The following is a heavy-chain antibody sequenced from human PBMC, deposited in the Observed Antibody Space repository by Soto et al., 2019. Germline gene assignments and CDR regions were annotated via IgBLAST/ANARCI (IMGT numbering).Heavy chain of an antibody. Sequence: ASVKVSCKASGFTFTSSAMQWVRHARGQRLEWIGWIVVGSGNTNYAQKFQERVTITRDMSTSTAYMELSSLRSEDTAVYYCAAYVGGGGSYDYWGQGTLVTVSS. D-gene: IGHD1-26*01. CDR2: IVVGSGNT. CDR1: GFTFTSSA. V-gene: IGHV1-58*02. CDR3: AAYVGGGGSYDY. J-gene: IGHJ4*02.